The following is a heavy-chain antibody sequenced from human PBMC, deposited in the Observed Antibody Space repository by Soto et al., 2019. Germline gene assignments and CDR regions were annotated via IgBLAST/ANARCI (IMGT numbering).Heavy chain of an antibody. CDR1: RYTFTSHG. J-gene: IGHJ3*01. Sequence: QVQLVQSGGDVKTPGASVKVSCTSFRYTFTSHGIAWVRQAPGQGLEGMGWISTFNGKTNYAQKFQGRVTMTADTLTSTVHMELRSLRSDDTAVYYSASLLTEEATFREDAFDLWGQGTKVTVSS. D-gene: IGHD3-9*01. CDR2: ISTFNGKT. V-gene: IGHV1-18*01. CDR3: ASLLTEEATFREDAFDL.